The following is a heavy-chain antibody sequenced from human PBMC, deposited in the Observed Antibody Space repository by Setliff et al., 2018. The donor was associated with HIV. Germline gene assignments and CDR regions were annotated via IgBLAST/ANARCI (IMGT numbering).Heavy chain of an antibody. CDR1: GGSFSNYY. CDR2: VNHSGNT. V-gene: IGHV4-34*01. D-gene: IGHD3-16*01. CDR3: ARGVGGDEVVPDYFDY. Sequence: SETLSLTCAVYGGSFSNYYWSWIRQPPGKGLEWLGEVNHSGNTNYNPSLKSRVTMSLDTSKNQFSLKVTAVTAADTAVYYCARGVGGDEVVPDYFDYWGQGTLVTVSS. J-gene: IGHJ4*02.